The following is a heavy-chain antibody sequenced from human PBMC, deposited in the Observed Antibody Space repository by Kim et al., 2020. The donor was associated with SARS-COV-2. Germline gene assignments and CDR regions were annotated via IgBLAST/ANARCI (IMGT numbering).Heavy chain of an antibody. Sequence: GGSLRLSCVVSGFTFSAYSMNWVRQTPVKGLEWVSYISSSGAIKHYADSVRGRFTISRDNAKNSLYLQIDSLRDEDTAMYYCARDPPYCTEGSCFGPLDPWGQGILVTVSS. CDR2: ISSSGAIK. CDR1: GFTFSAYS. D-gene: IGHD2-8*02. V-gene: IGHV3-48*02. CDR3: ARDPPYCTEGSCFGPLDP. J-gene: IGHJ5*02.